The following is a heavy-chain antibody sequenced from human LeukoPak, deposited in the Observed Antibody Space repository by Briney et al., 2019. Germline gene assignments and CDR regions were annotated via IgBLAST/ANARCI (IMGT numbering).Heavy chain of an antibody. CDR2: INPNSGGT. CDR3: ARLDWYYYDSSGSTFDY. D-gene: IGHD3-22*01. CDR1: GYTFTSYY. V-gene: IGHV1-2*06. J-gene: IGHJ4*02. Sequence: ASVKVSCKASGYTFTSYYMHWVRQAPGQGLEWMGRINPNSGGTNYAQKFQGRVTMTRDTSISTAYMELSRLRSDDTAVYYCARLDWYYYDSSGSTFDYWGQGTLVTVSS.